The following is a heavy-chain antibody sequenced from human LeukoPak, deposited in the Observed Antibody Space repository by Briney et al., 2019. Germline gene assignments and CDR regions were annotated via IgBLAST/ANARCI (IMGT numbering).Heavy chain of an antibody. CDR3: ARDRNGDYDSWFDP. CDR2: INHSGST. Sequence: PSETLSLTCAVYGGSFSGYYWSWIRQPPGKGLEWIGEINHSGSTNYNPSLKSRVTISVDTSKNQFSLKLSSVTAADTAVYYCARDRNGDYDSWFDPWGQGTLVTVSS. V-gene: IGHV4-34*01. J-gene: IGHJ5*02. D-gene: IGHD4-17*01. CDR1: GGSFSGYY.